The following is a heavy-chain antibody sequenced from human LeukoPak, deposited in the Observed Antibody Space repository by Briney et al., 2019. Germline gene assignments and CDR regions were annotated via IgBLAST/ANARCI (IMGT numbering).Heavy chain of an antibody. J-gene: IGHJ4*02. CDR1: GFTFSDYY. CDR2: ISSSSSYT. Sequence: GGSLRLSCAASGFTFSDYYMSWIRQAPGKGLEWVSYISSSSSYTNYADSVKGRFTISRDNAKNSLYLQMNSLRAEDTAVYYCARVTTYGDYLDYLCQGTLVTVSS. V-gene: IGHV3-11*05. D-gene: IGHD4-17*01. CDR3: ARVTTYGDYLDY.